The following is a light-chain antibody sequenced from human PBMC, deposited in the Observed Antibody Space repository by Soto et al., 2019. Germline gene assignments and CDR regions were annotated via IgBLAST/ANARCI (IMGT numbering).Light chain of an antibody. V-gene: IGLV1-40*01. CDR1: SSNIGAGYD. CDR3: QSYDSSLSAVV. CDR2: GST. J-gene: IGLJ2*01. Sequence: QSVLTQPPSVSGAPGQRVTISCTGSSSNIGAGYDVHWYQQFPGTAPKLLLYGSTNRPSGVPDRFSGSKSGTSASLAIAGLQTEDEADYYCQSYDSSLSAVVFGGGTKAHRP.